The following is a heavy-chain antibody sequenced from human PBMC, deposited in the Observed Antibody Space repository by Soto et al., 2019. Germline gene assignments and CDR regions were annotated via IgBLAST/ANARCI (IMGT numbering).Heavy chain of an antibody. D-gene: IGHD6-13*01. CDR3: AKDRGLVLSVYFDY. CDR1: GFTFDDYA. CDR2: ISWNSGSI. J-gene: IGHJ4*02. Sequence: EVQLVESGGGLVQPGRSLRLSCAASGFTFDDYAMHWVRQAPGKGLEWVSGISWNSGSIGYADSVKGRFTISRDNAKNELYLQINCLRAEDTALYYWAKDRGLVLSVYFDYWGQGTLVTVSS. V-gene: IGHV3-9*01.